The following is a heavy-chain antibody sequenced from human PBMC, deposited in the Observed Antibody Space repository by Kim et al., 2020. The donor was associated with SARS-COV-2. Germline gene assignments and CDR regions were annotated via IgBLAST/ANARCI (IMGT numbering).Heavy chain of an antibody. CDR2: IYSGGST. J-gene: IGHJ4*02. CDR1: GFTVSSNY. V-gene: IGHV3-66*01. Sequence: GGSLRLSCAASGFTVSSNYMSWVRQAPGKGLEWVSVIYSGGSTYYADAVKGRFTISRDNSKNTLHPQMNSLRAEDTAVYYCASKGYFDYWGQGTLVTVSS. CDR3: ASKGYFDY.